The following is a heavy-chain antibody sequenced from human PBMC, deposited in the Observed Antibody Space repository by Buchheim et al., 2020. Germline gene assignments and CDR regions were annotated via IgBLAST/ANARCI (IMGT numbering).Heavy chain of an antibody. J-gene: IGHJ4*02. CDR3: ARDQVGYCSGGSCHPTPDY. CDR1: GGSISSGGYY. CDR2: IYYSGST. Sequence: QVQLQESGPGLVKPSQTLSLTCTVSGGSISSGGYYWSWIRQHPGKGLEWIGYIYYSGSTYYNPSLKSRVTISVDTSKNQFSLKLSSVTATDTAVYYCARDQVGYCSGGSCHPTPDYWGQGTL. V-gene: IGHV4-31*03. D-gene: IGHD2-15*01.